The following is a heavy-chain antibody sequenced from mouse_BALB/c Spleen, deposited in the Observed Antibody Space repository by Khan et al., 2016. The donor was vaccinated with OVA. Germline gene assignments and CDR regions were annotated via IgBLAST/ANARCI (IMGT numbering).Heavy chain of an antibody. J-gene: IGHJ4*01. Sequence: EVQLQESGPGLVKPSQSLSLTCTVTGYSITSDYAWNWIRQFPGDRLEWMGYISSSGSASYNPSLKSRISITRDTSKNQFFLQLKSVTTEDTATYCCARSLYYSYGYGLDYWGQGSSVTVSS. CDR1: GYSITSDYA. V-gene: IGHV3-2*02. D-gene: IGHD2-12*01. CDR3: ARSLYYSYGYGLDY. CDR2: ISSSGSA.